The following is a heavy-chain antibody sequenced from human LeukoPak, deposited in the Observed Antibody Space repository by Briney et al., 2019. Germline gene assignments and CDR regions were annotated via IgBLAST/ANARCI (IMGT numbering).Heavy chain of an antibody. CDR1: RFTFSDYY. J-gene: IGHJ3*02. CDR3: ARDTNYDILAGYAFDI. V-gene: IGHV3-11*04. D-gene: IGHD3-9*01. Sequence: GGSLRLSCAASRFTFSDYYMSWIRQAPGKGLEWVSYISSSGNTIYYADSVKGRLTISRDNAKNSLYLQMNSLRAEDTAVYYCARDTNYDILAGYAFDIWGQGTMVTVSS. CDR2: ISSSGNTI.